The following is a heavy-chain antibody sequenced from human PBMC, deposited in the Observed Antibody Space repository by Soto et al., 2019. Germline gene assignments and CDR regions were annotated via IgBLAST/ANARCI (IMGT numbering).Heavy chain of an antibody. Sequence: SETLSLTCTVSGGSVSSESHYWSWIRQTPGKGLEWIGYIYYTGSTNYNPSLKGRVTMSVDTSRDQVSLRLRSVTRADTAVYYCARDQDDFRSGSYYYAMEVWAQGTKVTVSS. V-gene: IGHV4-61*01. CDR1: GGSVSSESHY. CDR3: ARDQDDFRSGSYYYAMEV. CDR2: IYYTGST. D-gene: IGHD3-3*01. J-gene: IGHJ6*02.